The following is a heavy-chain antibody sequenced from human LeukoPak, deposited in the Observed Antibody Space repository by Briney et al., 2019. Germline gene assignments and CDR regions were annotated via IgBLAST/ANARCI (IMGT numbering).Heavy chain of an antibody. Sequence: ASVKVSCKASGYTFTSYDINWVRQATGQGLEWMGWMNPNSGNTGYAQKFQGRVTMTRNTSISTAYMELSSLRSEDTAVYYCARASFSGYKDFHYGMDVWGQGTTVTVSS. J-gene: IGHJ6*02. CDR1: GYTFTSYD. CDR3: ARASFSGYKDFHYGMDV. D-gene: IGHD3-22*01. V-gene: IGHV1-8*01. CDR2: MNPNSGNT.